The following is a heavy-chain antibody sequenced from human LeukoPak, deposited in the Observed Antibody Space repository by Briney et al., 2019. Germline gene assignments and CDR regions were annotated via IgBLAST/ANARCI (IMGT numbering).Heavy chain of an antibody. Sequence: SVKVSCKASGYTFTSYGISWVRQAPGQGLEWMGGIIPIFGTANYAQKFQGRVTITADESTSTAYMELSSLRSEDTAVYYCARTLGSSFDYWGQGTLVTVSS. V-gene: IGHV1-69*13. CDR3: ARTLGSSFDY. J-gene: IGHJ4*02. CDR2: IIPIFGTA. D-gene: IGHD3-10*01. CDR1: GYTFTSYG.